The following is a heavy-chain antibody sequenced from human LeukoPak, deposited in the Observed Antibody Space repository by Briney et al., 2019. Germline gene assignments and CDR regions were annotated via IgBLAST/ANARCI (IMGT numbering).Heavy chain of an antibody. CDR1: GFTFSSYG. J-gene: IGHJ4*02. Sequence: GGSLRLSCAASGFTFSSYGMHWIRQAPDKGLEWVAVISYDGSNKYYADSVKGRFTISRDNSKNTLYLQMNSLRAEDTAVYYCAKDGSSWYYFDYWGQGTLVTVSS. CDR3: AKDGSSWYYFDY. CDR2: ISYDGSNK. D-gene: IGHD6-13*01. V-gene: IGHV3-30*18.